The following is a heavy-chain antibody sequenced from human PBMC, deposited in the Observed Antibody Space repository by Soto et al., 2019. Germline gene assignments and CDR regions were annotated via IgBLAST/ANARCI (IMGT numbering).Heavy chain of an antibody. J-gene: IGHJ4*02. D-gene: IGHD1-26*01. CDR1: GFTFSDYY. CDR3: ARVWGSGSYDY. Sequence: GGSLRLSCAASGFTFSDYYMSWIRQAPGKGLEWVSYISSSGSTIYYADSVKGRFTISGDNAKNSLYLQMISLRAEDTAVYYCARVWGSGSYDYWGQGTLVTVSS. CDR2: ISSSGSTI. V-gene: IGHV3-11*01.